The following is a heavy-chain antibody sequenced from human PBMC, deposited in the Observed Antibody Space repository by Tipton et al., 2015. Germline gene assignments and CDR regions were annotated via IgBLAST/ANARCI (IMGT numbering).Heavy chain of an antibody. D-gene: IGHD6-19*01. CDR3: ARHPDFITVAGMAYFDY. V-gene: IGHV3-11*01. CDR2: ISSSASTI. Sequence: SLRLSCAASGFTFSDYYMSWIRQAPGKGLEWVSFISSSASTIYYADSVKGRFTISRDNAKNSLYLQMNSLRAEDTAVYYCARHPDFITVAGMAYFDYWGQGTLVTVSS. CDR1: GFTFSDYY. J-gene: IGHJ4*02.